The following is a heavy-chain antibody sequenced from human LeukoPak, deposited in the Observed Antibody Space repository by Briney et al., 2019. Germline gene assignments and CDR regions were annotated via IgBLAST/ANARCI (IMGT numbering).Heavy chain of an antibody. CDR2: INPNSGGT. J-gene: IGHJ4*02. D-gene: IGHD1-26*01. CDR3: ARVFAHRPSKYSATYLSFPDY. Sequence: VASVKVSCTASGYTFTGYYMHWVRQAPGQGLEWMGWINPNSGGTNYAQKFQGWVTMTRDTSISTAYMELSRLRSDDTAVYYCARVFAHRPSKYSATYLSFPDYWGQGILVTVSS. CDR1: GYTFTGYY. V-gene: IGHV1-2*04.